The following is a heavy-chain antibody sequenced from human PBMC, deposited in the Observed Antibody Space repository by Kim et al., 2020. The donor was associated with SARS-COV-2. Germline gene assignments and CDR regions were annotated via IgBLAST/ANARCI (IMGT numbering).Heavy chain of an antibody. V-gene: IGHV3-53*04. J-gene: IGHJ5*02. CDR1: GFTVSSNY. CDR2: IYSGGST. CDR3: ARAWTVAGTYWFDP. D-gene: IGHD6-19*01. Sequence: GGSLRLSCAASGFTVSSNYMSWVRQAPGKGLEWLSVIYSGGSTYYADSVKGRFTISRHNSKNTLYLQMNSLRAEDTAVYYCARAWTVAGTYWFDPWGQGTLVTVSS.